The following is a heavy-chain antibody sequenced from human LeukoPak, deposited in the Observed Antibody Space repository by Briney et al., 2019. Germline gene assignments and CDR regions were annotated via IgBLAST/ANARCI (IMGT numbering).Heavy chain of an antibody. J-gene: IGHJ4*02. CDR1: GFTFDDYA. CDR3: AKDMMWRFGELFDY. CDR2: ITWNSGSI. D-gene: IGHD3-10*01. V-gene: IGHV3-9*01. Sequence: TGGSLRLSCAASGFTFDDYAMHWVRQTPGKGLEWVSGITWNSGSIVYADSVKGRFTISRDNAKNSLYLQMNSLRAEDTALYYCAKDMMWRFGELFDYWGQGTLVTVSS.